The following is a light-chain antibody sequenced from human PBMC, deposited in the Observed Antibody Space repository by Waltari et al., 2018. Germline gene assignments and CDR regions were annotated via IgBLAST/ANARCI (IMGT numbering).Light chain of an antibody. CDR1: SGHSRNI. CDR3: QTGGHGTWV. CDR2: VNRDGSH. J-gene: IGLJ3*02. Sequence: QLVLTQSPSASASLGASVKLTCTLTSGHSRNIIACHQRKPEKGPRYLMKVNRDGSHSKGDEIPDRFSGSSSGAERYLTISSLQSEDEADYYCQTGGHGTWVFGGGTKLTVL. V-gene: IGLV4-69*01.